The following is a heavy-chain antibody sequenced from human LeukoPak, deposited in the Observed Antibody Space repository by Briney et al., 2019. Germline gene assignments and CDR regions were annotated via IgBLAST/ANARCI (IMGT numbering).Heavy chain of an antibody. D-gene: IGHD3-22*01. CDR2: NSWNSGSL. CDR3: AKAIPYYYDSSGYYWHYYGMDV. Sequence: GRSLRLSCAASGFTFDDYAMHWVRQAPGKGLEWVSGNSWNSGSLGYADSVKGRFTISRDNAKNSLYLQMNSLRAEDTALYFCAKAIPYYYDSSGYYWHYYGMDVWGQGTTVTVSS. J-gene: IGHJ6*02. V-gene: IGHV3-9*01. CDR1: GFTFDDYA.